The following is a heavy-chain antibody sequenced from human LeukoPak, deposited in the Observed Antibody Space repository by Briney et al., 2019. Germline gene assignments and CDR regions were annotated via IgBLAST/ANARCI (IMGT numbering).Heavy chain of an antibody. D-gene: IGHD3-22*01. V-gene: IGHV3-9*03. CDR3: AKDYDSSGYGIYAFDI. CDR1: GFTFDDYA. CDR2: ISWNSGSI. J-gene: IGHJ3*02. Sequence: PGRSLRLSCAASGFTFDDYAMHWVRQAPGKGLEWVSGISWNSGSIGYADSVKGRFTISRDNAKNSLYLQMNSLRAEDMALYYCAKDYDSSGYGIYAFDIWGQGTMVTVSS.